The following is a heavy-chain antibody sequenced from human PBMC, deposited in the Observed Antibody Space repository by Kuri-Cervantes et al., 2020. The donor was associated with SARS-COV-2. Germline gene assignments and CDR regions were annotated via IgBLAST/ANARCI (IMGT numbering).Heavy chain of an antibody. Sequence: GGSLRLSCTAFDFAFSTSTMNWVRQAPGKGLEWVSSISNSGKYMYYIDSVRGRFAISRDNAKNSLYLEMNSLRVDDTAVYYCTRMAVGRSESNFYYSDMDVWGQGTTVTVSS. J-gene: IGHJ6*02. CDR2: ISNSGKYM. V-gene: IGHV3-21*01. D-gene: IGHD1-26*01. CDR1: DFAFSTST. CDR3: TRMAVGRSESNFYYSDMDV.